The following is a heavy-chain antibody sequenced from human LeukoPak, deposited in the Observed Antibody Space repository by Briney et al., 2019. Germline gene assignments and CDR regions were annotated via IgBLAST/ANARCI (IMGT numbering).Heavy chain of an antibody. D-gene: IGHD1-26*01. J-gene: IGHJ4*02. CDR2: IYHSGST. CDR3: ARRGSYPPGYDY. CDR1: GYSISSGYY. Sequence: SETLSLTCTVSGYSISSGYYWGWIRQPPGKGLEWIGSIYHSGSTYYNPSLKSRVTISADTSKNQFSLKLSSVTAADTAVYYCARRGSYPPGYDYWGQGTLVTVSS. V-gene: IGHV4-38-2*02.